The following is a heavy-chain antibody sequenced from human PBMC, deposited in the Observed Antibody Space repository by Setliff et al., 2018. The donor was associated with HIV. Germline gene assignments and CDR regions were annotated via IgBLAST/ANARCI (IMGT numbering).Heavy chain of an antibody. CDR2: INSDGSTV. CDR3: ARDRPHSWFDP. Sequence: GGSLRLSCAASGFSFSYYWMHWVRQAPGKGLEWVARINSDGSTVEHADSVKGQFTISRDNAKNTLYLQMNSLRVEDTAVYYCARDRPHSWFDPWGQGTLVTV. J-gene: IGHJ5*02. CDR1: GFSFSYYW. V-gene: IGHV3-74*03.